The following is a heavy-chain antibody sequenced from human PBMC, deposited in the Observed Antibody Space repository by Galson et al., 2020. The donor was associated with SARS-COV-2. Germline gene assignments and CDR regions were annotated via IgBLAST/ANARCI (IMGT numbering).Heavy chain of an antibody. CDR3: ARDRTGDSNFDY. J-gene: IGHJ4*02. CDR1: GGSVRSGSYY. CDR2: IYYSGST. D-gene: IGHD2-21*02. V-gene: IGHV4-61*01. Sequence: SETLSLTCTVSGGSVRSGSYYWSWIRQPPGKGLEWIGYIYYSGSTNYNPSLKSRVTISLDTSKNQFSLKLSSVTAADTAVYYCARDRTGDSNFDYWGQGTLVTVSS.